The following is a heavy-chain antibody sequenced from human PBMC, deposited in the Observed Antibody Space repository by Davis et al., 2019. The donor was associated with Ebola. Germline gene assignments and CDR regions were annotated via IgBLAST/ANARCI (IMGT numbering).Heavy chain of an antibody. Sequence: GESLKISCAASGFTFSSYWMSWVRQAPGKGLEWVANIKQDGSEKYYVDSVKGRFTISRDNAKNSLYLQMNSLRAEDTAVYYCAREAALYYYGSGISDYWGQGTLVTVSS. CDR1: GFTFSSYW. CDR3: AREAALYYYGSGISDY. CDR2: IKQDGSEK. D-gene: IGHD3-10*01. J-gene: IGHJ4*02. V-gene: IGHV3-7*03.